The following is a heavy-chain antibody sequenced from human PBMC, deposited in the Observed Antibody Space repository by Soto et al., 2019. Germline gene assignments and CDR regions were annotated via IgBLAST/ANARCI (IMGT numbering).Heavy chain of an antibody. CDR2: IFDSGST. V-gene: IGHV4-30-4*01. CDR1: GGSISGGVYY. Sequence: QVQLKESGPGLVKPSQTLSLTCTVSGGSISGGVYYWRWIRQPPGKGLEWIGYIFDSGSTYYNPSLKSRVTISVDTSKNQVSLRLSSVTAADTAVYYCAREIITLTTDWYFDLWGRGTLVTVSS. J-gene: IGHJ2*01. CDR3: AREIITLTTDWYFDL. D-gene: IGHD3-22*01.